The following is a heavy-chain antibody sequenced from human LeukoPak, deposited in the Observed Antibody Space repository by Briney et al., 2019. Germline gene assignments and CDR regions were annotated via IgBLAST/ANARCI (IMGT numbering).Heavy chain of an antibody. Sequence: GGSLRLSCAVSGFTFSSSWMHWVRQAPGKGLVWVSSINSDGSSTSYADSVKGRFTISRDNAKNTLYLQMNSLRAEDTAVYYCGNLDTPMGYWGQGTLVTVSS. CDR2: INSDGSST. D-gene: IGHD5-18*01. V-gene: IGHV3-74*01. CDR3: GNLDTPMGY. J-gene: IGHJ4*02. CDR1: GFTFSSSW.